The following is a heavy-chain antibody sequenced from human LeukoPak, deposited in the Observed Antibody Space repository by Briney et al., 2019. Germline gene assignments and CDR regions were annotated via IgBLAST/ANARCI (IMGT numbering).Heavy chain of an antibody. D-gene: IGHD4-17*01. J-gene: IGHJ6*03. Sequence: ASVKVSCKASGYTFTSYDINWVRQATGQGLEWMGCMNPNSGNTGYAQKFQGRVTMTRNTSISTAYMELSSLRSEDTAVYYCARTSPTYSYMDVWGKGTTVTVSS. CDR3: ARTSPTYSYMDV. CDR2: MNPNSGNT. V-gene: IGHV1-8*01. CDR1: GYTFTSYD.